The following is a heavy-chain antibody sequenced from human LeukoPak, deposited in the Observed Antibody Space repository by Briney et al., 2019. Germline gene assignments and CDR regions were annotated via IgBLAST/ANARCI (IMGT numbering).Heavy chain of an antibody. J-gene: IGHJ6*03. CDR3: AREKIGTGTVLGKDYYYMDV. CDR1: GRSISSSSYY. D-gene: IGHD3-16*01. CDR2: INYSRNP. V-gene: IGHV4-39*07. Sequence: SETLSLACTVSGRSISSSSYYWGWIRQPPGKGLQWIGNINYSRNPYYNPSLKSRVTISVDTSKNQFSLKLSSVTAADTAMYYCAREKIGTGTVLGKDYYYMDVWGKGTTVTVSS.